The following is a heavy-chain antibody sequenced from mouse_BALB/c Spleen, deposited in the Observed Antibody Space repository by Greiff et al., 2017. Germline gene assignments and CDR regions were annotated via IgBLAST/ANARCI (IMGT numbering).Heavy chain of an antibody. J-gene: IGHJ4*01. V-gene: IGHV6-6*02. CDR2: IRLKSNNYAT. Sequence: EVKLMESGGGLVQPGGSMKLSCVASGFTFSNYWMNWVRQSPEKGLEWVAEIRLKSNNYATHYAESVKGRFTISRDDSKSSVYLQMNNLRAEDTGIYYCTRMITTGYAMDYWGQGTSVTVSS. CDR1: GFTFSNYW. CDR3: TRMITTGYAMDY. D-gene: IGHD2-4*01.